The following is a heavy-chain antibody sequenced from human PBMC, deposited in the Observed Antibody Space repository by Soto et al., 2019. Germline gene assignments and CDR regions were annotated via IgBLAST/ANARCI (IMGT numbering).Heavy chain of an antibody. CDR2: ISSSSSTI. CDR1: GFTFSSYS. CDR3: ARRTGTPLSYYYYMDV. J-gene: IGHJ6*03. D-gene: IGHD1-1*01. V-gene: IGHV3-48*01. Sequence: GGSLRLSCAASGFTFSSYSMNWVRQAPGKGLEWVSNISSSSSTIYYADSVKGRFTISRDNAKNSLYLQMNSLRAEDTAVYYCARRTGTPLSYYYYMDVWGKGTTVTVSS.